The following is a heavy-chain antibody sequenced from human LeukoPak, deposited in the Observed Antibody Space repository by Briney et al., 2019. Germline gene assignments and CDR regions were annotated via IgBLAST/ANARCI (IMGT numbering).Heavy chain of an antibody. CDR3: ARVRSGWMGIDY. J-gene: IGHJ4*02. D-gene: IGHD6-19*01. CDR1: GYTFTSYY. Sequence: ASVKVSCKASGYTFTSYYIHWVRQAPGQGLEWMGIINPSGGSTSYAQKFRGRVTMTRDTSTSTVYMELSSLRSEDTAVYYCARVRSGWMGIDYWGQGTLVTVSS. V-gene: IGHV1-46*01. CDR2: INPSGGST.